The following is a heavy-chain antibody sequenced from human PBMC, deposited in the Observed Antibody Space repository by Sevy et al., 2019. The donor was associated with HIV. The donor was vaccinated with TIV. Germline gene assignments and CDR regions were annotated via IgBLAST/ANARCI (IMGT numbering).Heavy chain of an antibody. D-gene: IGHD3-22*01. CDR3: ASQSYYYDSSPGWRFDY. CDR1: GGSISSGDYY. J-gene: IGHJ4*02. Sequence: SETLSLTCTVSGGSISSGDYYWSWIRQPPGKGLEWIGYIYYSGSTYYNPSLKSRVTISVDTSKNQFSLKLSSVTAADTAVYYCASQSYYYDSSPGWRFDYWGQRTLVTVSS. CDR2: IYYSGST. V-gene: IGHV4-30-4*01.